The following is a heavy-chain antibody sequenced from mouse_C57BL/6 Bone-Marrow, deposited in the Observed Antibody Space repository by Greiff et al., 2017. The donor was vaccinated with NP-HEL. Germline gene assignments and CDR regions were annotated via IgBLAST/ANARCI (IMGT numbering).Heavy chain of an antibody. J-gene: IGHJ4*01. CDR3: ARRAYYDYPYYAMDY. CDR1: GFTFSDYY. Sequence: EVKLMESGGGLVQPGGSLKLSCAASGFTFSDYYMYWVRQTPEKRLEWVAYISNGGGSTYYPDTVKGRFTISRDNAKNTLYLQMSRLKSEDTAMYYCARRAYYDYPYYAMDYWGQGTSVTVSS. CDR2: ISNGGGST. D-gene: IGHD2-4*01. V-gene: IGHV5-12*01.